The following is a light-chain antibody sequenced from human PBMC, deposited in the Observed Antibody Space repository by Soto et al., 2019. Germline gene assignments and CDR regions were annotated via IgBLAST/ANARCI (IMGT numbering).Light chain of an antibody. J-gene: IGKJ1*01. Sequence: EFVLTQSPGTLSLSPGERATLSYRASQSLTNSFIAWYQQRPGQAPRLLIYDTSSRASGIPDRFSGSGSGTDFTLTISRLETEDFAVFYCQQYGTSEIIFGQGTKVDIK. V-gene: IGKV3-20*01. CDR2: DTS. CDR1: QSLTNSF. CDR3: QQYGTSEII.